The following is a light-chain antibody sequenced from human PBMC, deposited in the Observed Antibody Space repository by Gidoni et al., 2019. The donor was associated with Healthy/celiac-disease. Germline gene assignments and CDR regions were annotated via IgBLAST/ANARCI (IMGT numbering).Light chain of an antibody. CDR1: QSVLYSSNNKNY. Sequence: DIVMTQSPDSLAVSLGERATINCKSSQSVLYSSNNKNYLAWYQQKPGQPPKLLIYWASTRESGVPDRISGSGSGTDFTLTISSLQDEDVAVYYCQQYYSLWTFGQGTKLEIK. CDR3: QQYYSLWT. V-gene: IGKV4-1*01. CDR2: WAS. J-gene: IGKJ2*01.